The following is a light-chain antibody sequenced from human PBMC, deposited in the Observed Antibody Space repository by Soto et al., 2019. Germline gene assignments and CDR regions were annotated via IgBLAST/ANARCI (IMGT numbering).Light chain of an antibody. J-gene: IGKJ3*01. Sequence: EIVLTQSPGSLSLSPGERATLSCRASHSVSNNYLAWYRHKPGQAPRLLIYGASTRATGIPDRVSGSGSGTDFTLTISRLEPEDFAVYYWQVYHSSPNLYTFGPGTRVSIK. CDR1: HSVSNNY. CDR3: QVYHSSPNLYT. V-gene: IGKV3-20*01. CDR2: GAS.